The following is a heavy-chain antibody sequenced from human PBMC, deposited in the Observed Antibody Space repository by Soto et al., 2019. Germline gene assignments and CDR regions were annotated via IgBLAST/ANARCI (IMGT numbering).Heavy chain of an antibody. J-gene: IGHJ5*02. V-gene: IGHV6-1*01. CDR1: GDSVSSNTAS. D-gene: IGHD5-12*01. Sequence: QTLSLTCAISGDSVSSNTASWNWIRESPSRGLEWLGRTYFRSKWYNDYAVSVKSRIIINPDTSNNQFSLQLNSVTPEDTAVYFCAKGDNLGPKTGYAFDPWGQGIMVTVSS. CDR2: TYFRSKWYN. CDR3: AKGDNLGPKTGYAFDP.